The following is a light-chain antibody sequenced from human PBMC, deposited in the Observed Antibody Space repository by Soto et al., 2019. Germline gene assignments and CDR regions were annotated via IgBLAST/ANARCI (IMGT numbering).Light chain of an antibody. Sequence: IRVTPSSSPLFVSVGERVTITCRTSKGISSWLAWYQQKPGQAPRLLIYDASSLESGVPYGFSGSGSGTEFTLTISSLEPDDFAAYYCQQYDSYSRTFGQGTKVDIK. CDR1: KGISSW. J-gene: IGKJ1*01. V-gene: IGKV1-5*01. CDR3: QQYDSYSRT. CDR2: DAS.